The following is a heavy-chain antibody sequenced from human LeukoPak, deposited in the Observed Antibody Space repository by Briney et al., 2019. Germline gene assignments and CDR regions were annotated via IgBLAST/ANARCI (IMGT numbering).Heavy chain of an antibody. J-gene: IGHJ4*02. Sequence: PGGSLRLSCAASGFTFSSYAMSWVRQAPGKGLEWVSAISGSGGSTYYADSVKGRFTISRDNSKNTLYLQMNSLRAEDTAAYYCAKGESAAGTGTFDYWGQGTLVTVSS. V-gene: IGHV3-23*01. CDR2: ISGSGGST. CDR1: GFTFSSYA. CDR3: AKGESAAGTGTFDY. D-gene: IGHD6-13*01.